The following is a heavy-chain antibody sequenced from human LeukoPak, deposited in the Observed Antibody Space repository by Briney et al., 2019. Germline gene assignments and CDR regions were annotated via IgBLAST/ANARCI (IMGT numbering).Heavy chain of an antibody. Sequence: SETLSLTCTVSGGSISSYYWSWIRQPPGKGLEWIGYIYTSGSTNYNPSLKSRVTISVDTSKNQFSLKLSSVTAADTAVYYCARDPDYDFWSGYYDYWGQGTLVTVSS. CDR1: GGSISSYY. CDR3: ARDPDYDFWSGYYDY. D-gene: IGHD3-3*01. V-gene: IGHV4-4*08. J-gene: IGHJ4*02. CDR2: IYTSGST.